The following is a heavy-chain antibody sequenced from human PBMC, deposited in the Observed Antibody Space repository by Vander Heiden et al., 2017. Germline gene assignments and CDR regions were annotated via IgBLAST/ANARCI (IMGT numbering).Heavy chain of an antibody. J-gene: IGHJ3*01. Sequence: EVQLLESGGGMVQPGGSLRLSCAASGLTFSSYGMSWFRQAPGKGLQWVSSIRGSGGSTYYADSVKGRFTISRDNSRNTLYLQMNRLRAEDTAIYYCAKDLGRVMVVVPRDAFDFWGQGTMVTVSS. D-gene: IGHD3-22*01. V-gene: IGHV3-23*01. CDR1: GLTFSSYG. CDR2: IRGSGGST. CDR3: AKDLGRVMVVVPRDAFDF.